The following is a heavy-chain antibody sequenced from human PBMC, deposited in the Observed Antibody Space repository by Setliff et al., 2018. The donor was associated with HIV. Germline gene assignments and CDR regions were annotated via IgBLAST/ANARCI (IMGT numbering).Heavy chain of an antibody. CDR2: INPSGGLT. J-gene: IGHJ4*02. V-gene: IGHV1-46*01. CDR1: GYTFTNYD. Sequence: ASVKVSCKASGYTFTNYDINWVRQATGQGLEWMGVINPSGGLTDYPQKFRGRVTMTRDTSTNTVYMQLSSLTSEDTAVYYCATGHYASDSYYAIDHWGQGTLVTVSS. D-gene: IGHD3-10*01. CDR3: ATGHYASDSYYAIDH.